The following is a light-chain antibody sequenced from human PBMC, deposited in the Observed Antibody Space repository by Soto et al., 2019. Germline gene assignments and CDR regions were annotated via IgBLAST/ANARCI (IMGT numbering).Light chain of an antibody. CDR2: GAS. Sequence: EIVMTQSPATLSVSPGERATLSCRASQSVSSNLAWYQQKPGQAPRLLIYGASTRATSIPARFSGSGSGTEFPLTISSLQSEDFAVYYCQQYNNWPAITFGQGTRLEIK. CDR3: QQYNNWPAIT. J-gene: IGKJ5*01. V-gene: IGKV3-15*01. CDR1: QSVSSN.